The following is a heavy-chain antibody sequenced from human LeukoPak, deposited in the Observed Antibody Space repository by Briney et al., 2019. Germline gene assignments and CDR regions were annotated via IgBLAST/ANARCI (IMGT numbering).Heavy chain of an antibody. CDR1: GFTFSSYW. J-gene: IGHJ4*02. D-gene: IGHD2-15*01. CDR3: ARVRCSGGGCFYNFDY. V-gene: IGHV3-7*02. CDR2: IKQDGSEK. Sequence: GGSLRLSCAASGFTFSSYWMSWVRQAPGKGLEWVANIKQDGSEKYYVDSVKGRFTISRDNAKNSLYLQMNSLRAEDTAVYYCARVRCSGGGCFYNFDYWGQGSLVTVSS.